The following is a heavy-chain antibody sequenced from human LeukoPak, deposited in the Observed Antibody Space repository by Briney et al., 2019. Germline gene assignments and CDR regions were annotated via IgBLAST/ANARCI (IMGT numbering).Heavy chain of an antibody. Sequence: GGSLRLSCAASGFTFNSYAMHWVRQAPGKGLEWVALLAYDGTNEYYANSVKGRFTISRDNSKNTVFLQMNRLRLEDTAVYYCARGGPLGDTNRFDFWGQGTLVTVSS. V-gene: IGHV3-30*04. CDR3: ARGGPLGDTNRFDF. CDR1: GFTFNSYA. D-gene: IGHD4-17*01. CDR2: LAYDGTNE. J-gene: IGHJ4*02.